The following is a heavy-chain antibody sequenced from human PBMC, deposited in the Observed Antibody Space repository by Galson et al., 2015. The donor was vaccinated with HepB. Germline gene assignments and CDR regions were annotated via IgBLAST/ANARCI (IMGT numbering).Heavy chain of an antibody. CDR1: GDSVSSNSAA. Sequence: CAISGDSVSSNSAAWNWIRQSPSRGLEWLGRTYYRSKWYNDYAVSVESRITINPDTSKNQFSLQLNSVTPEDTAVYYCARANKKGLYYYYGMDVWGQGTTVTVSS. J-gene: IGHJ6*02. CDR2: TYYRSKWYN. D-gene: IGHD2-8*01. V-gene: IGHV6-1*01. CDR3: ARANKKGLYYYYGMDV.